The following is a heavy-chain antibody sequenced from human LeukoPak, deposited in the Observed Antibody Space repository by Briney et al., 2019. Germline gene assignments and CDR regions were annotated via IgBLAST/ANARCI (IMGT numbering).Heavy chain of an antibody. CDR1: GGSISSGSYY. CDR3: ATTITMVTMDV. Sequence: SETLSLTCTVSGGSISSGSYYWSWIRQPAGKGLEWIGRIYTSGSTNYNPSLKSRVTMSVDTSKNQFSLKLSSVTAADTAVYYCATTITMVTMDVWGQGTTVTVSS. D-gene: IGHD3-10*01. V-gene: IGHV4-61*02. J-gene: IGHJ6*02. CDR2: IYTSGST.